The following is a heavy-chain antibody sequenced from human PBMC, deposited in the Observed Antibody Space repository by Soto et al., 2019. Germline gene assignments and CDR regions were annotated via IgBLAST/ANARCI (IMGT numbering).Heavy chain of an antibody. CDR1: GFTFSSYA. Sequence: PGGSLRLSCASSGFTFSSYAMSWVRQAPGKGLEWVSAISGSGGSTYYADSVEGRFTISRDNSKNTLYLQMNSLRAEDTAVYYCAKEVDSGGGYYYYGMDVWGQGTTVTVSS. CDR2: ISGSGGST. CDR3: AKEVDSGGGYYYYGMDV. D-gene: IGHD3-22*01. V-gene: IGHV3-23*01. J-gene: IGHJ6*02.